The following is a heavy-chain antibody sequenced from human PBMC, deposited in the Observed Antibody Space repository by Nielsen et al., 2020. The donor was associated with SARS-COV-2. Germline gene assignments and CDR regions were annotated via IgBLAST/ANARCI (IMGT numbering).Heavy chain of an antibody. V-gene: IGHV3-74*01. D-gene: IGHD2/OR15-2a*01. CDR3: ARDPQNIGYGMDV. Sequence: GGSLRLSCAASGFTFNSYWMHWVRQAPGKGLVWVSRINSDGSSTSYADSVKGRFTISRDNAKNTLYLQMNSLRAEDTAVYYCARDPQNIGYGMDVWGQGTTVTVSS. J-gene: IGHJ6*02. CDR2: INSDGSST. CDR1: GFTFNSYW.